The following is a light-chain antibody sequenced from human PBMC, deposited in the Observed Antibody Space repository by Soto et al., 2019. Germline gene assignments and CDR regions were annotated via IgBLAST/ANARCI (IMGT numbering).Light chain of an antibody. J-gene: IGKJ1*01. CDR1: QGISSY. CDR2: AAS. V-gene: IGKV1-39*01. CDR3: QQNYSAAWT. Sequence: DIQMTQSSSTLSASVGDRVTITCRVSQGISSYLNWYRQKPGKVPKLLIYAASTLQSGVPSRFSGSASETDFTLTISSLQPEDFATYSCQQNYSAAWTFGQGTKVDIK.